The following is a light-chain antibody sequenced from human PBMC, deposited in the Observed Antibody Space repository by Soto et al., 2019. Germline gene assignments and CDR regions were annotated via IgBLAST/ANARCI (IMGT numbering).Light chain of an antibody. CDR3: MQALQIPYT. V-gene: IGKV1-39*01. J-gene: IGKJ2*01. CDR1: QRISNY. Sequence: DIQMTQSPSSLSASVGDRVTITCRASQRISNYLNWYQHKPGKAPRLLIYAASSLQSGVPSRFSGSGSGTDFTLTITRVEAEDVGVYYCMQALQIPYTFGQGTKLEIK. CDR2: AAS.